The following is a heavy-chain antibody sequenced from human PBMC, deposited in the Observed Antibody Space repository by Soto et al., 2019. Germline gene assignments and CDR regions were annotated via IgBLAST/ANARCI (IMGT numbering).Heavy chain of an antibody. CDR2: IDPGDFNT. V-gene: IGHV5-51*01. Sequence: PGESLKISCKGSGYTFSDYWIGWVRQMPGKGLEWMGIIDPGDFNTRYSPSFQGQVTISADKSVSTAYLQWGGLKASDTGMYYCARHLEGYGMDVWGQGTTVTVSS. CDR3: ARHLEGYGMDV. J-gene: IGHJ6*02. D-gene: IGHD3-3*01. CDR1: GYTFSDYW.